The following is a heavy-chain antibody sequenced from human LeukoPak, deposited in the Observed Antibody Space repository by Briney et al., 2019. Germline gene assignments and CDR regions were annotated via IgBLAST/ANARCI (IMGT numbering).Heavy chain of an antibody. V-gene: IGHV3-66*01. CDR2: IYSVGST. CDR3: ARGEARAFDY. CDR1: GFTVSSNY. D-gene: IGHD1-26*01. Sequence: PGGSLRLSCAASGFTVSSNYMSWVRQAPGKGLEWVSIIYSVGSTYYADSVKGRFTISRDNSKNTLYLQMNSLRAEDTAVYYCARGEARAFDYWGQGTLVAVSS. J-gene: IGHJ4*02.